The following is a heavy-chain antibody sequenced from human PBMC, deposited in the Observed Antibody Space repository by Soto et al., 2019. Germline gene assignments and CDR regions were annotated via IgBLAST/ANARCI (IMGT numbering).Heavy chain of an antibody. CDR1: GYTFTSYD. CDR2: MNPNSGNT. D-gene: IGHD5-12*01. Sequence: AAVKVSCKASGYTFTSYDINWVRQATGQGLEWMGWMNPNSGNTGYAQKFQGRVTMARNTSISTAYMELSSLRSEDTAVYYCARSAWLQGGMDVWGQGTTVTVSS. J-gene: IGHJ6*02. CDR3: ARSAWLQGGMDV. V-gene: IGHV1-8*01.